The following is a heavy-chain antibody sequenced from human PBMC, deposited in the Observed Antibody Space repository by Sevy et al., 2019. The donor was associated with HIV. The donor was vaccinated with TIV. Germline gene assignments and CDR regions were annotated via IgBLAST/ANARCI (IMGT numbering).Heavy chain of an antibody. D-gene: IGHD2-2*01. Sequence: GESLKISCKGSGYSFTSYWIGWVRQMPGKGLEWMGIIYPGDSDTRHSPSFQGQVTISADKSISTAYLQWSSLKASDTAMYYCARHSAIVVVPAAIGVDGMDVWGQGTTVTVSS. J-gene: IGHJ6*02. CDR2: IYPGDSDT. CDR1: GYSFTSYW. CDR3: ARHSAIVVVPAAIGVDGMDV. V-gene: IGHV5-51*01.